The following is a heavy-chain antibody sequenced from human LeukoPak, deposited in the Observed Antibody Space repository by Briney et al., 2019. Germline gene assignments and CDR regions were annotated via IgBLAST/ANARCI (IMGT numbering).Heavy chain of an antibody. CDR3: ARGTLGANWFDP. CDR2: MNPNSGNT. CDR1: GYTFTSYY. V-gene: IGHV1-8*02. J-gene: IGHJ5*02. Sequence: ASVKVSCKASGYTFTSYYMHWVRQATGQGLEWMGWMNPNSGNTGYAQKFQGRVTMTRNTSISTAYMELSSLRSEDTAVYYCARGTLGANWFDPWGQGTLVTVSS. D-gene: IGHD1-26*01.